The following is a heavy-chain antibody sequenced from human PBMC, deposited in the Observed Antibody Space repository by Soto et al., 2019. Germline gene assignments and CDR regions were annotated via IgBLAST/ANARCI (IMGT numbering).Heavy chain of an antibody. D-gene: IGHD2-8*01. CDR2: INPKSGGT. CDR1: GYSFTDYH. V-gene: IGHV1-2*04. Sequence: ASVKVSCKASGYSFTDYHIHWVRQAPGQGLELLGRINPKSGGTSTAQKFQGWVTMTTDTSISTASMELTRLTSDDTAIYYCARGDSTDCSNGVCSFFYNHDMDVWGQGPTVTV. J-gene: IGHJ6*02. CDR3: ARGDSTDCSNGVCSFFYNHDMDV.